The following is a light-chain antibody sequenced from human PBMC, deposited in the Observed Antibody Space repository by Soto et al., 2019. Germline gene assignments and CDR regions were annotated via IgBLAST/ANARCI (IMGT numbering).Light chain of an antibody. J-gene: IGKJ1*01. Sequence: IHMTDAPATLSASVGYRVTITFRASQSISSWLAWYQQKPGKAPKLLIYDASSLESGVPSRFSGSGSGTEFTLTISSLQPDDFATYYCQQYNSYSTFGQGTKVDIK. CDR2: DAS. CDR3: QQYNSYST. V-gene: IGKV1-5*01. CDR1: QSISSW.